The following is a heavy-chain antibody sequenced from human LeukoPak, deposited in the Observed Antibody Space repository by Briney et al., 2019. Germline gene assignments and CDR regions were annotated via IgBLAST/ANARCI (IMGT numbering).Heavy chain of an antibody. CDR1: GGSISSGGYS. Sequence: PSETLSLTCAVSGGSISSGGYSWSWIRQPPGKGLEWIGYIYYSGSTYYNPSLKSRVTISVDTSKNQFSLKLSSVTAADTAVYYCARGTYGDYASGVDYWGQGTLVTVSS. CDR2: IYYSGST. D-gene: IGHD4-17*01. CDR3: ARGTYGDYASGVDY. V-gene: IGHV4-30-4*07. J-gene: IGHJ4*02.